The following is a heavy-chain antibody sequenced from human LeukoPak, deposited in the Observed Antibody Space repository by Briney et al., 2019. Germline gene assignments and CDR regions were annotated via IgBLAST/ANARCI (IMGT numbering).Heavy chain of an antibody. J-gene: IGHJ6*02. CDR2: INNDGSSA. D-gene: IGHD1-1*01. CDR1: GFTFNNYW. CDR3: ARRGTGHGMDV. V-gene: IGHV3-74*01. Sequence: GGSLRLSCAASGFTFNNYWIHWVRQVPGKGLVWVSRINNDGSSAGYVDSVKGRFTISRDNAKNTLFLQMNSLRAEDTAVYYCARRGTGHGMDVWGQGTTVIVSS.